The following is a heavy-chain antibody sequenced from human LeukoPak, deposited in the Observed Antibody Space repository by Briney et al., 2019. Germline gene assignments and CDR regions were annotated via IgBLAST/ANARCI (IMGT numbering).Heavy chain of an antibody. CDR2: IYTSGST. Sequence: SETLSLTCTVSGGSISSYYWSWIRQPAAKGLEWIGRIYTSGSTNCNPSLKSRVTMSVDTSKNQFSLKLSSVTAADTAVYYCARDRQRNWFDPWGQGTLVTVSS. V-gene: IGHV4-4*07. CDR3: ARDRQRNWFDP. CDR1: GGSISSYY. J-gene: IGHJ5*02.